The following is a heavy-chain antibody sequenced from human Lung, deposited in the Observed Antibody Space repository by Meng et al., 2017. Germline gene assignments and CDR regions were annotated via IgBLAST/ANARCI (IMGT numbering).Heavy chain of an antibody. D-gene: IGHD6-13*01. CDR3: ARDEDISAAGKLFGDY. V-gene: IGHV1-2*06. Sequence: VQSGAEVKKPGASVKVSCKASGYTFPDYWLHWVRRAPGQGLEWMGRINPKSGDTHYAQRFQGRVTMTGDTSISTAYMELSGLRSDDTAMYYCARDEDISAAGKLFGDYWGQGTLVTAPQ. J-gene: IGHJ4*02. CDR2: INPKSGDT. CDR1: GYTFPDYW.